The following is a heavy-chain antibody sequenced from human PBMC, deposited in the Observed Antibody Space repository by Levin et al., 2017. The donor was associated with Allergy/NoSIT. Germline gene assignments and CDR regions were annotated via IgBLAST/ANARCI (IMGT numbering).Heavy chain of an antibody. CDR1: GFTFSSYA. Sequence: QPGGSLRLSCAASGFTFSSYAMHWVRQAPGKGLEWVAVISYDGSNKYYADSVKGRFTISRDNSKNTLYLQMNSLRAEDTAVYYCARDRGVVDPSWGYYYYGMDVWGQGTTVTVSS. CDR2: ISYDGSNK. D-gene: IGHD3-3*01. J-gene: IGHJ6*02. V-gene: IGHV3-30-3*01. CDR3: ARDRGVVDPSWGYYYYGMDV.